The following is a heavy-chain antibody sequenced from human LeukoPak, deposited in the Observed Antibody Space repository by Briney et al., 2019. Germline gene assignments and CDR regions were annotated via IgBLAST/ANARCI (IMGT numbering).Heavy chain of an antibody. CDR2: ISAYNGNT. V-gene: IGHV1-18*01. Sequence: GASVKVSCKASGYTFTSYGISGVRQAPGQGLEWMGWISAYNGNTNYAQKLQGRVTMTTDTSTSTAYMELRSLRSDDTAVYYCARVHYDILTGYLEGRFDDYWGQGTLVTVSS. D-gene: IGHD3-9*01. CDR3: ARVHYDILTGYLEGRFDDY. J-gene: IGHJ4*02. CDR1: GYTFTSYG.